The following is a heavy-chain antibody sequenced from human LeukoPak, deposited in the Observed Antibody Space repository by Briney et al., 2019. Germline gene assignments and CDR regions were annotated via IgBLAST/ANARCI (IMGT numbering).Heavy chain of an antibody. CDR1: GFTFSSYS. V-gene: IGHV3-21*01. D-gene: IGHD3-22*01. CDR2: ISSSSSYI. CDR3: ARDQGYDSMYFDY. Sequence: PGGSLRLSCAASGFTFSSYSMNWVRQAPGKGLEWVSSISSSSSYIYYADSVKGRFTISRDNAKNSLYLQMNSLRAEDTAVYYCARDQGYDSMYFDYWGQGTLVTVSS. J-gene: IGHJ4*02.